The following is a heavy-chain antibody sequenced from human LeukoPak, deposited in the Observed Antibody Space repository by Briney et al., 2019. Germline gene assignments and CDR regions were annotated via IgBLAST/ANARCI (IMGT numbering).Heavy chain of an antibody. CDR2: VSYSGST. V-gene: IGHV4-59*01. Sequence: ASETLSLTRTVSGVSITNYYWSWIRQPPGKGLEWIGHVSYSGSTNCNPSLKSRITMSVDTSKNQFSLNLTSVTAADTAVYYCARAISMVRGLHHYYYYMDVWGEGTTVTVAS. D-gene: IGHD3-10*01. CDR1: GVSITNYY. CDR3: ARAISMVRGLHHYYYYMDV. J-gene: IGHJ6*03.